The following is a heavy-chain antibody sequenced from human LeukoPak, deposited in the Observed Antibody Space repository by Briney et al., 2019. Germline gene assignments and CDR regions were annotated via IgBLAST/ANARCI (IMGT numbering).Heavy chain of an antibody. V-gene: IGHV6-1*01. D-gene: IGHD2-15*01. J-gene: IGHJ4*02. CDR2: TYYRSKWYN. CDR3: AREEAGSYAFAY. CDR1: RYSVSSNSAA. Sequence: SQTLSLTCAISRYSVSSNSAAWNWIGQSPSRGLEWLGRTYYRSKWYNDYAVSVKSRITINPDTSKNQVSLQLNSVTPEDAAVYYCAREEAGSYAFAYWGQGTPVTVSS.